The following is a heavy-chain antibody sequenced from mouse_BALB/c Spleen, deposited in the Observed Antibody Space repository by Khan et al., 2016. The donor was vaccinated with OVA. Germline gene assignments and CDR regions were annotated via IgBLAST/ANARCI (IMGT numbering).Heavy chain of an antibody. CDR1: GFTFSDYY. J-gene: IGHJ3*01. D-gene: IGHD2-1*01. CDR3: ARGYYGNPFAY. Sequence: EVELVESGGGLVKPGGSLTLSCAASGFTFSDYYMYWVRQTPEKRLEWVATISDAGSYTYYPDSVKGRFTISRDDAKNNLYLQMSSLKSEYTAMYYCARGYYGNPFAYWGQGTLVTVSA. CDR2: ISDAGSYT. V-gene: IGHV5-4*02.